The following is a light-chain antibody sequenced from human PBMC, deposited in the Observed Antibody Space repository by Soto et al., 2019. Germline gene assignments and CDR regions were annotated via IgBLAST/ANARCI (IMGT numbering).Light chain of an antibody. Sequence: QSVLTQPPSVSGAPGQRVTISCTGSSSNIGAGYDVHWYQQLPGTAPKLLIYGNNNRPSRVPDRFSGSKSGTSASLAITGLQAEDGADYYCQSYDSSLSGSFVLGTGTKVTVL. CDR2: GNN. V-gene: IGLV1-40*01. CDR3: QSYDSSLSGSFV. J-gene: IGLJ1*01. CDR1: SSNIGAGYD.